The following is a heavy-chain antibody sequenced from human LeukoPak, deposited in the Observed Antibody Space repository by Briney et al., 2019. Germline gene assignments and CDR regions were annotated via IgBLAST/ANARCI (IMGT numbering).Heavy chain of an antibody. Sequence: GGSLRLSCAASGFTFSNYWMSWVRQAPGKGLEWVANIKQDGSQKYYVDSVKGRFTISRDNAKNSLYLQMNSLGAEDTAFYYCAREAEHLFTLPDYWGQGTLVTVSS. CDR1: GFTFSNYW. CDR3: AREAEHLFTLPDY. D-gene: IGHD3-16*01. V-gene: IGHV3-7*01. J-gene: IGHJ4*02. CDR2: IKQDGSQK.